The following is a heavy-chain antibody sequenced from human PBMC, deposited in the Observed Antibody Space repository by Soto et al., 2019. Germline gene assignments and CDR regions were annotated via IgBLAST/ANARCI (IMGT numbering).Heavy chain of an antibody. CDR1: GGSFSGYY. Sequence: QVQLQQWGAGLLKPSETLSLTCAVYGGSFSGYYWSWIRQPPGKGLEWIGEINHSGSTNYNPSLKSRVTISVDTSKNQFSLKLSSVTAADTAVYHCASGYEPIFDYWGQGPLVTVSS. CDR3: ASGYEPIFDY. J-gene: IGHJ4*02. D-gene: IGHD3-3*01. V-gene: IGHV4-34*01. CDR2: INHSGST.